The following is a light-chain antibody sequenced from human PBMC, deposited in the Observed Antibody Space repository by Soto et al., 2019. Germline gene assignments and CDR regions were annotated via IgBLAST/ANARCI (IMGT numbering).Light chain of an antibody. CDR2: GAY. Sequence: ETVLTQSPDTLSLSPGERATLSCRASQSVTSDYLAWYQQKAGQAPRLLIYGAYSRATGIPDRFCGSGSGTAFSLTISSLEPEDSAFYYCQQYSSSATFGGGTKVE. CDR1: QSVTSDY. V-gene: IGKV3-20*01. CDR3: QQYSSSAT. J-gene: IGKJ4*01.